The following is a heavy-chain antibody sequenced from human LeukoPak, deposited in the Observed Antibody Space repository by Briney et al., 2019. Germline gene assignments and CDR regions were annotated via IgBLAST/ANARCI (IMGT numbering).Heavy chain of an antibody. CDR1: GFTFSSYS. CDR3: AKDQLWGYSSSLIGPLDI. D-gene: IGHD6-6*01. Sequence: PGGSLRLSCAASGFTFSSYSMSWVRQAPGKGLEWVSAISVSGGSTYYADSVKGRFTISRDNSKNTLYLQMNSLRAEDTAVYYCAKDQLWGYSSSLIGPLDIWGQGTMVTVSS. CDR2: ISVSGGST. J-gene: IGHJ3*02. V-gene: IGHV3-23*01.